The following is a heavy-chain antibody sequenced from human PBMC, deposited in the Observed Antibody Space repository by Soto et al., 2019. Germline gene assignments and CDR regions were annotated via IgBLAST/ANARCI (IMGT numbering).Heavy chain of an antibody. CDR1: GGSISSGGYY. J-gene: IGHJ5*02. D-gene: IGHD6-13*01. Sequence: PSETLSLTCTVSGGSISSGGYYWSWIRQHPGKGLEWIGYIYYSGSTYYNPSLKSRVTISVDTSKNQFSLKLSSVTAADTAVYYCARDTYSNPRLAGIGPGWFDPWGQGTLVTVSS. V-gene: IGHV4-31*03. CDR2: IYYSGST. CDR3: ARDTYSNPRLAGIGPGWFDP.